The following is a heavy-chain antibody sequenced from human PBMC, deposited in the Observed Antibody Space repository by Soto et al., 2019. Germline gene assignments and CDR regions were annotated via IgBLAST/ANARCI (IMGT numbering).Heavy chain of an antibody. CDR2: IIPILGIA. CDR3: ARGVVYSSSWPPVTFDY. J-gene: IGHJ4*02. CDR1: GGTFSSYT. D-gene: IGHD6-13*01. Sequence: QVQLVQSGAEVKKPGSSVKVSCKASGGTFSSYTISWMRQAPGQGLEWMGRIIPILGIANYAQKFKGRVTITADKSTSTAYMERRSMRSEDAAVYYSARGVVYSSSWPPVTFDYWGQGALVTVSS. V-gene: IGHV1-69*02.